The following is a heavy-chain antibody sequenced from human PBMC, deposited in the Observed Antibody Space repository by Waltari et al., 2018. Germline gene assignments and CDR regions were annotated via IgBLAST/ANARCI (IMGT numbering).Heavy chain of an antibody. V-gene: IGHV1-69*02. D-gene: IGHD1-26*01. CDR1: GGTFSSYT. J-gene: IGHJ4*02. Sequence: QVQLVQSGAEVKKPGSSVKVSCKASGGTFSSYTISWVRQAPGQGLEWMGRIIPILGIANYAQKFQGRVTITADKSTSTAYMELSSLRSEDTAVYYCARGVDHGGSYRGVDYWGQGTLVTVSS. CDR2: IIPILGIA. CDR3: ARGVDHGGSYRGVDY.